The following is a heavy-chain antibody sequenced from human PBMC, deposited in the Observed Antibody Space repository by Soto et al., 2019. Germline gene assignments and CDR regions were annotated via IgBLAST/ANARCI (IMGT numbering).Heavy chain of an antibody. J-gene: IGHJ6*02. V-gene: IGHV3-30*18. CDR1: GFTFSSYG. CDR2: ISYDGSNK. Sequence: QVQLVESGGGVVQPGRSLRLSCAASGFTFSSYGMHWVRQAPGKGLEWVQVISYDGSNKYYADSVKGRFTISRDNSKNTLYLQMNSLRAEDTAVYYWAKRIYVGAAVAGGGYGMDVWGQGTTVTVSS. CDR3: AKRIYVGAAVAGGGYGMDV. D-gene: IGHD6-19*01.